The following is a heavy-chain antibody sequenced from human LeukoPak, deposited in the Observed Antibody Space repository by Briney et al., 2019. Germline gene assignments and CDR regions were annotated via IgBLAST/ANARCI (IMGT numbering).Heavy chain of an antibody. D-gene: IGHD4-17*01. CDR1: GYTFTGYY. Sequence: GASVKVSCKASGYTFTGYYMHWVRQAPGQGLEWMGWINPNSGGTNYARKFQGRVTMTRDTSISTAYMELSRLRSDDTAVYYCARVPDYGDWFDYWGQGTLVTVSS. J-gene: IGHJ4*02. CDR3: ARVPDYGDWFDY. CDR2: INPNSGGT. V-gene: IGHV1-2*02.